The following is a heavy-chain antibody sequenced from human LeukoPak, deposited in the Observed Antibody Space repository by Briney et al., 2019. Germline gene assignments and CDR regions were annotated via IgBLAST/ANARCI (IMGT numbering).Heavy chain of an antibody. CDR1: GGSFSGYY. V-gene: IGHV4-34*01. J-gene: IGHJ4*02. Sequence: SETLSLTCAVYGGSFSGYYWSWIRQPPGKGLEWIGEINHSGSTNYNPSLKSRVTLSVDTSKNQFSLKLSSVTAADTAVYYCARGEGYSYGYKLFDYWGQGTLVTVSS. CDR2: INHSGST. D-gene: IGHD5-18*01. CDR3: ARGEGYSYGYKLFDY.